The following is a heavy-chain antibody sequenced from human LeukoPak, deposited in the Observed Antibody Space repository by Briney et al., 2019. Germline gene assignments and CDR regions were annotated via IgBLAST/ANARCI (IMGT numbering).Heavy chain of an antibody. J-gene: IGHJ4*02. CDR2: ITGSGTGGNI. CDR3: VKDFGRVRGTPDS. D-gene: IGHD3-16*01. V-gene: IGHV3-64D*06. CDR1: GFGFSFYT. Sequence: GGSLRLSCSASGFGFSFYTMYWVRQAPGKGPEYVSTITGSGTGGNIYYADSVKGRFTIPRDDSKSILFLEMNGLRSEDTAVYYCVKDFGRVRGTPDSWGQGTLVTVSS.